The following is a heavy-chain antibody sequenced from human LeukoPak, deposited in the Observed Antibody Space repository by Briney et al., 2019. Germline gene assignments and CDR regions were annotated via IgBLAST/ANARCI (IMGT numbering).Heavy chain of an antibody. D-gene: IGHD5-12*01. CDR1: GGSISSYY. V-gene: IGHV4-59*01. J-gene: IGHJ4*02. Sequence: PSETLSLTCTVSGGSISSYYSSWIRQPPGKGLAWIGYIYYSGSTYYNPSLKSRVTISVDTSKNQFSLKLSSVTAADRAVYYCARVGGYHAESSNDYWGQRTLVTVS. CDR2: IYYSGST. CDR3: ARVGGYHAESSNDY.